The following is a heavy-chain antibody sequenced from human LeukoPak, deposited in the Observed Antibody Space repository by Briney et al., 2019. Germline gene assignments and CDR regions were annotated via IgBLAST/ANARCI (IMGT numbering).Heavy chain of an antibody. CDR3: ARLRAGDYFDY. J-gene: IGHJ4*02. CDR1: GFTFSSYA. CDR2: IKEDGSEK. D-gene: IGHD6-19*01. V-gene: IGHV3-7*04. Sequence: GGSLRLSCAASGFTFSSYAMHWVRQAPGKGLEWVANIKEDGSEKYYVDSVKGRLTISRDTAKSSLYLQMNSLRAEDTAVYYCARLRAGDYFDYWGQGTLVTVSS.